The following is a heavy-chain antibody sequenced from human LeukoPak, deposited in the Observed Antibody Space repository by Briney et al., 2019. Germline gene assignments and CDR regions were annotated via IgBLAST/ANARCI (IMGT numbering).Heavy chain of an antibody. D-gene: IGHD5-12*01. V-gene: IGHV3-7*01. J-gene: IGHJ4*02. CDR3: VRDSPGYGAYDFD. Sequence: GGSLRLSCAASGFTFSSFWMSWVRQAPGKGLEWVANIKEDGSAKYYVDSVKGRFTISRDNAKNSLYLQMNNLSAEDTAVYYCVRDSPGYGAYDFDWGQGTLVTVSS. CDR1: GFTFSSFW. CDR2: IKEDGSAK.